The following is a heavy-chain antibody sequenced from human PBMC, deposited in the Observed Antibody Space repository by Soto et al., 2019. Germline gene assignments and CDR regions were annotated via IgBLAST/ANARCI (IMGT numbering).Heavy chain of an antibody. CDR1: GYTFTRYT. D-gene: IGHD6-13*01. J-gene: IGHJ5*02. CDR3: ARFIAASQLDH. CDR2: INPENGNT. V-gene: IGHV1-3*01. Sequence: ASVKVSCKASGYTFTRYTMNWVRQAPGQRLEWMGWINPENGNTKYSQKFQDRVIITRDTSASTAYMDLSSVRSEDTAVYYCARFIAASQLDHWGQGTLVTVSS.